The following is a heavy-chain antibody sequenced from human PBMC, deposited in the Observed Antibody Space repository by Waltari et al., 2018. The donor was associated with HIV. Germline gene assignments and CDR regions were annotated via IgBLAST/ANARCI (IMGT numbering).Heavy chain of an antibody. CDR1: GFTFDDFA. D-gene: IGHD4-17*01. Sequence: EVQLVESGGGLVQPGRSLRLSCAASGFTFDDFAMPWVRQAPGKGLEWVSGISWNSGSIGYADSVKGRFTISRDNAKNSLYMQMNSLRAEDTALYYCAKEAYGAGPFDYWGQGTLVTVSS. J-gene: IGHJ4*02. CDR2: ISWNSGSI. V-gene: IGHV3-9*01. CDR3: AKEAYGAGPFDY.